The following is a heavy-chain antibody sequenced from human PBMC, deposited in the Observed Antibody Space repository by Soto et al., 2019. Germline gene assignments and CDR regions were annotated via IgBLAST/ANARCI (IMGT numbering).Heavy chain of an antibody. V-gene: IGHV1-18*01. D-gene: IGHD6-19*01. J-gene: IGHJ4*02. CDR3: ASYSSGWYSRVY. CDR2: ISAYNGNT. CDR1: GYTFTSYG. Sequence: ASVKVSCKASGYTFTSYGISWVRQAPGQGLEWMGWISAYNGNTNYAQKLQGRVTMTTDTSTSTAYMELRSLRSDDTAVYYCASYSSGWYSRVYWGQGTLVTVSS.